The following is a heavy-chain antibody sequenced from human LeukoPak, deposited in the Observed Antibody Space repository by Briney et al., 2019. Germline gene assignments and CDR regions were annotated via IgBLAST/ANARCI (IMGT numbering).Heavy chain of an antibody. CDR3: ARVRFTVRKENWFDP. CDR2: IYYSGST. V-gene: IGHV4-30-4*08. Sequence: SQTLSLTCTVSGGSLSSGDYYWSWIRQPPGKGLEWIGYIYYSGSTYYNPSLKSRVTISVDTSKNQFSLKLSSVTAADTAVYYCARVRFTVRKENWFDPWGQGTLVTVSP. D-gene: IGHD4-11*01. CDR1: GGSLSSGDYY. J-gene: IGHJ5*02.